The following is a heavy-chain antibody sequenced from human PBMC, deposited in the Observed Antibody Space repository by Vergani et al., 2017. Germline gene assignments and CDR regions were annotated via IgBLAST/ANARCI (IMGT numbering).Heavy chain of an antibody. CDR3: ARCPVVYYYYYMDV. Sequence: EVQLVESGGGLVQPGGSLRLSCAASGFTFSSYEMNWVRQAPGKGLEWVSYISSSGSTIYYADSVKGRFTISRDNAKNSLYLQMNSLRAEDTAVYYCARCPVVYYYYYMDVWGKGTTVTVSS. D-gene: IGHD2-21*01. J-gene: IGHJ6*03. CDR1: GFTFSSYE. CDR2: ISSSGSTI. V-gene: IGHV3-48*03.